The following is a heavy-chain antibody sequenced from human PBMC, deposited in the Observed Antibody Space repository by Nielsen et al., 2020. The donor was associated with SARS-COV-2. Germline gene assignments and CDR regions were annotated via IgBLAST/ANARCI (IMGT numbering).Heavy chain of an antibody. J-gene: IGHJ3*02. V-gene: IGHV4-34*01. Sequence: SETLSLTCAVYGGSFSGYYWSWIRQLPGKGLEWIGEINHSGSTNYNPSLKSRVTISVDTSKNQFSLKLSSVTAADTAVYYCARRVYRADPRVFDIWGQGTMVTVSS. D-gene: IGHD2/OR15-2a*01. CDR3: ARRVYRADPRVFDI. CDR2: INHSGST. CDR1: GGSFSGYY.